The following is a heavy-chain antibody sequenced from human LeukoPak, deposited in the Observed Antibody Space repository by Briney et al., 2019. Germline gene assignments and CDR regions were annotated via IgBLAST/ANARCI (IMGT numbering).Heavy chain of an antibody. V-gene: IGHV3-74*01. CDR2: IKSDGSST. Sequence: QPGGSLRLSCAASGFTFSSYWMHWVRHTPGKGLVWVSRIKSDGSSTSYADSVKGRFTISRDNAKNTLYLQMNSLRAEDTAVYYCAKDPQTTDSSGWYGGYYFDYWGQGTLVTVSS. D-gene: IGHD6-19*01. CDR3: AKDPQTTDSSGWYGGYYFDY. CDR1: GFTFSSYW. J-gene: IGHJ4*02.